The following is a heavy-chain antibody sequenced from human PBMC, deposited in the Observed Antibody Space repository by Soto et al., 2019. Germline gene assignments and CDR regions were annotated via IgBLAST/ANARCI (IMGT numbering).Heavy chain of an antibody. V-gene: IGHV3-30-3*01. CDR2: ISYDGSNK. CDR3: ARDSRATYYYDSSGNDAFDI. CDR1: GFTFSSYA. D-gene: IGHD3-22*01. J-gene: IGHJ3*02. Sequence: QVQLVESGGGVVQPGRSLRLSCAASGFTFSSYAMHWVRQAPGKGLEWVAVISYDGSNKYYADSVKGRFTISRDNSKNTLYLQMNSLRAEDTAVYYCARDSRATYYYDSSGNDAFDIWGQGTMVTVSS.